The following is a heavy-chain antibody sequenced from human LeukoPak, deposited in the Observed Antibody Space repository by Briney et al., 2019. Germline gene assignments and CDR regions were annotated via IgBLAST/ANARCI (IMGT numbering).Heavy chain of an antibody. V-gene: IGHV4-34*01. D-gene: IGHD6-13*01. CDR3: ARVGYSSSYSFDY. CDR2: INHSGST. J-gene: IGHJ4*02. CDR1: GESFSGYY. Sequence: SETLSLTCAVYGESFSGYYWSWIRQPPGKGLEWIGEINHSGSTNYNPSLKSRVTISVDTSKNQFSLKLSSVTAADTAVYYCARVGYSSSYSFDYWGQGTLVTVSS.